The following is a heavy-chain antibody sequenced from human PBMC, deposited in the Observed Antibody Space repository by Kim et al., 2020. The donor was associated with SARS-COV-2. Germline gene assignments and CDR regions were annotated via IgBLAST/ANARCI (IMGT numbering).Heavy chain of an antibody. V-gene: IGHV4-4*02. CDR3: TREDCSGGSCYSDY. Sequence: SETLSLTCAVSGGSISSSNWWSWVRQPPGKGLEWIGEIYHSGSTNYNPSLKSRVTISVDKSKNQFSLKLSSVTAADTAVYYCTREDCSGGSCYSDYWGQGTLVTVSS. CDR1: GGSISSSNW. J-gene: IGHJ4*02. CDR2: IYHSGST. D-gene: IGHD2-15*01.